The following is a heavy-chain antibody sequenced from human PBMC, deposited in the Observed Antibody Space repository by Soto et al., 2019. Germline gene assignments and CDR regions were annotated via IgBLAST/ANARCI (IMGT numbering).Heavy chain of an antibody. CDR1: GYSFTTYG. CDR2: ISAYNGNT. CDR3: AREGPAPYYYYGMDV. Sequence: QVQLVQSGGEVKKPGASVKVSCKTSGYSFTTYGISWVRQAPGQGLEWMGWISAYNGNTNYAQKLQGRVTMTTDTSTSTAYMELRRLRSDDTAVYYCAREGPAPYYYYGMDVWGQGGTVTVSS. V-gene: IGHV1-18*01. J-gene: IGHJ6*02.